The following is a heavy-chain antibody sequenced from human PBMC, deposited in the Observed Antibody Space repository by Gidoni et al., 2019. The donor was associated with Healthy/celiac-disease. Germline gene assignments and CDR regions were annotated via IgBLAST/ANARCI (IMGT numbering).Heavy chain of an antibody. CDR3: ASAQLDGRNYFDY. Sequence: QVQLQESGPALVKPSQTLSLTCPGTGSSISSGGYSWSWTRQPPGKGLEWIGYIYYSGSTYYNPSLKSRVTISVDTSKNQFSLKLSSVTAADTAVYYCASAQLDGRNYFDYWGQGTLVTVSS. CDR2: IYYSGST. D-gene: IGHD5-18*01. V-gene: IGHV4-30-4*07. CDR1: GSSISSGGYS. J-gene: IGHJ4*02.